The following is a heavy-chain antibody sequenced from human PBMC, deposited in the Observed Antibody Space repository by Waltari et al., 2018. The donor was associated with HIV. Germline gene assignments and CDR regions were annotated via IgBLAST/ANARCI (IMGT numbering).Heavy chain of an antibody. CDR3: ARDGGVVVPSDY. V-gene: IGHV1-46*01. CDR2: INPSGGST. Sequence: QVQLVQSGAEVKKPGASVKVSCKASGYTFTRYYMHWVRQAPGQGLEWMGIINPSGGSTSYAQKCQGRVTLTRDTSTSTVYMELSSLRSEDTAVYYCARDGGVVVPSDYWGQGTLVTVSS. CDR1: GYTFTRYY. J-gene: IGHJ4*02. D-gene: IGHD2-2*01.